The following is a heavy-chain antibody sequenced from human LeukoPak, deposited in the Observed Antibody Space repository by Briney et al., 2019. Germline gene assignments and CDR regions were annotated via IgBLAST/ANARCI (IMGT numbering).Heavy chain of an antibody. CDR3: ARSTYSSSWYGHYFDY. Sequence: SQTLSLTCAISGDSVSSNSAAWNWIRQSPSRGLEWLGRTYYRSKWYNDYAVSVKSRITINPDTSKNQFSLQLNSVTPEDTAVHYCARSTYSSSWYGHYFDYWGQGTLVTVSS. J-gene: IGHJ4*02. D-gene: IGHD6-13*01. V-gene: IGHV6-1*01. CDR2: TYYRSKWYN. CDR1: GDSVSSNSAA.